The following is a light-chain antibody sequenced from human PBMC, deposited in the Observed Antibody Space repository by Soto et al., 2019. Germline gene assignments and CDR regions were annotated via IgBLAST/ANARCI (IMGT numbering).Light chain of an antibody. CDR3: SSYTSSSTL. CDR2: YVS. V-gene: IGLV2-14*01. Sequence: QSALTQPASVSGSPGQSITISCTGTSSDVGGYNYVSWYQQHPGKAPKLIIYYVSNRPSGVSNRFSGSKSGNTASLTISGLQAEDEADYYCSSYTSSSTLFGGGTKLTVL. J-gene: IGLJ2*01. CDR1: SSDVGGYNY.